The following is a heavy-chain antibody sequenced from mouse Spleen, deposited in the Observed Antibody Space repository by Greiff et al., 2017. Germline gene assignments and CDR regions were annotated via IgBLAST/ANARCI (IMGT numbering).Heavy chain of an antibody. CDR1: GFSLSTYGMG. CDR2: PWWGDDK. V-gene: IGHV8-8*01. D-gene: IGHD2-1*01. J-gene: IGHJ2*01. Sequence: QVPLKVCGPGISQPSQTLSLTCSSSGFSLSTYGMGVGCLRHPSGMGLVWLAHPWWGDDKYYNPALKSRPSTSKDTSKNQVFLKIANVDTADTATYCCARMRGNYGSGWDFDYWGQGTTLTVSS. CDR3: ARMRGNYGSGWDFDY.